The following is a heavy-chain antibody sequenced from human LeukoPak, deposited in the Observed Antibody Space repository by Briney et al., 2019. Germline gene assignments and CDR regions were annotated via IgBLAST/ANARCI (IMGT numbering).Heavy chain of an antibody. D-gene: IGHD4-11*01. CDR2: IHYSGTT. CDR1: GASIDSGRYY. J-gene: IGHJ5*02. CDR3: ARGTPYNP. Sequence: PSETLSLTCTVSGASIDSGRYYWGWIPQPPGKGLEWIGSIHYSGTTYYNPSLKSRVTISIDTSNNQFSLKLSSVTAADTAVYYCARGTPYNPWGQGTLVTVSS. V-gene: IGHV4-39*07.